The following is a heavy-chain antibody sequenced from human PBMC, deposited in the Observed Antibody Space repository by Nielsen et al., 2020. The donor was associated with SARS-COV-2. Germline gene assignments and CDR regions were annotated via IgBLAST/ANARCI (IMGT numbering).Heavy chain of an antibody. Sequence: GGSLRLSCAASGFTFSDSYMSWVRQAPGKGLEWVSAISGSGGSTYYADSVKGRFTISRDNSKNTLYLQMNSLSAEDTAVYYWAGGGDIVVVVAADFDYWGQGTLVTVSS. CDR2: ISGSGGST. J-gene: IGHJ4*02. V-gene: IGHV3-23*01. D-gene: IGHD2-15*01. CDR3: AGGGDIVVVVAADFDY. CDR1: GFTFSDSY.